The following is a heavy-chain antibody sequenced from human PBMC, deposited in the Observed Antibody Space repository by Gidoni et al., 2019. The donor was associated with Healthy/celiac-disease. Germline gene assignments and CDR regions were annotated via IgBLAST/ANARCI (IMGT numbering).Heavy chain of an antibody. D-gene: IGHD2-2*01. CDR1: GFTFSNAW. CDR2: IKSKTDGGTT. V-gene: IGHV3-15*01. J-gene: IGHJ6*02. CDR3: TTDPIVVVPAAISGPGRYYYYYGMDV. Sequence: EVQLVASGGGLVKPGGSIRFPWSASGFTFSNAWMSWVRPAPGTGLEWVGRIKSKTDGGTTDYAAPVKGRFTISRDDSKNTLYLQMNSLKTEDTAVYYCTTDPIVVVPAAISGPGRYYYYYGMDVWGQGTTVTVSS.